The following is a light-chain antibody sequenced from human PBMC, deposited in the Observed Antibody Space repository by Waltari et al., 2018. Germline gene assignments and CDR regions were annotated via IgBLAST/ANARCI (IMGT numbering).Light chain of an antibody. CDR3: QHYLRLPVT. CDR1: RSGGRT. CDR2: GAS. V-gene: IGKV3-20*01. J-gene: IGKJ1*01. Sequence: PSVVPGQPASRSRRASRSGGRTLAWYQQKYGRAPSRLIYGASIRATGSPDRFSGSGSGTDFSLTIREGEPEDVAVYHCQHYLRLPVTFGQGP.